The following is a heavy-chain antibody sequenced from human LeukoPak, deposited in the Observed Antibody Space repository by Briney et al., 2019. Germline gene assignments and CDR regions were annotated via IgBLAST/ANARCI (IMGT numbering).Heavy chain of an antibody. D-gene: IGHD3-22*01. V-gene: IGHV1-69*04. Sequence: GASVKVSCKASGGTFSSYAISWVRQAPGQGLEWMGRIIPILGIANYAQKFQGRVTITADKSTSTAYMELSSLRSEDTAVYYCARDQYYDSSGYEDAFDIWGQGTMVTVSS. CDR3: ARDQYYDSSGYEDAFDI. CDR1: GGTFSSYA. CDR2: IIPILGIA. J-gene: IGHJ3*02.